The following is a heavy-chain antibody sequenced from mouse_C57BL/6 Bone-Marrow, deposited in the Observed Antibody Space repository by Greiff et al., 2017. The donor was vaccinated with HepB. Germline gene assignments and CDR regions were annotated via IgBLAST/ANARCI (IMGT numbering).Heavy chain of an antibody. CDR3: ARWIVATRYFDV. Sequence: VQVVESGAELVKPGASVKISCKASGYAFSSYWMNWVKQRPGKGLEWIGQIYPGDGDTNYNGKFKGKATLTADKSSSTAYMQLSSLTSEDSAVYFCARWIVATRYFDVWGTGTTVTVSS. V-gene: IGHV1-80*01. CDR1: GYAFSSYW. CDR2: IYPGDGDT. J-gene: IGHJ1*03. D-gene: IGHD1-1*01.